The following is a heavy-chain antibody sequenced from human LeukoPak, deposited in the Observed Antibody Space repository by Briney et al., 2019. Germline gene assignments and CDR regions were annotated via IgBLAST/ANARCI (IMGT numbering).Heavy chain of an antibody. CDR3: ARYYCSSTSCYKTHNWFDP. CDR1: GGSFSGYY. D-gene: IGHD2-2*02. CDR2: IYYSGST. V-gene: IGHV4-59*08. J-gene: IGHJ5*02. Sequence: SETLSLTCAVYGGSFSGYYWSWIRQPPGKGLEWIGYIYYSGSTNYNPSLKSRVTISVDTSKNQFSLKLSSVTAADTAVYYCARYYCSSTSCYKTHNWFDPWGQGTLVTVSS.